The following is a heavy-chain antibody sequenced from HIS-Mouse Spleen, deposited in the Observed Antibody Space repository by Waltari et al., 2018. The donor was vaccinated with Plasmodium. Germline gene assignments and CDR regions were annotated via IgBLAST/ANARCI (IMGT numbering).Heavy chain of an antibody. CDR3: ARDPKQLGSAFDI. V-gene: IGHV1-2*02. Sequence: QVQLVQSGAEVKKPGASVKVSCTASGYTFTGYFMHWVRQATGQGLEWMGWINPNSGGTNYAQRFQGRVTMTRDTSISTAYMELSRLRSDDTAVYYCARDPKQLGSAFDIWGQGTMVTVSS. J-gene: IGHJ3*02. CDR1: GYTFTGYF. CDR2: INPNSGGT. D-gene: IGHD7-27*01.